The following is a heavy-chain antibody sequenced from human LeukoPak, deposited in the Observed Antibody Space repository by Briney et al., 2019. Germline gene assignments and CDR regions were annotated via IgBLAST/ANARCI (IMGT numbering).Heavy chain of an antibody. CDR3: ARATPIAVAGLDYWYFDL. D-gene: IGHD6-19*01. V-gene: IGHV4-34*01. Sequence: SETLSLTCTVYGGSFSGYYWNWIRQPPGKGLEWIGGINHSGNTNYNPSLKSRVTISVDTSKNQFSLKLSSVTAADTAVYYCARATPIAVAGLDYWYFDLWGRGTLVTVSS. J-gene: IGHJ2*01. CDR2: INHSGNT. CDR1: GGSFSGYY.